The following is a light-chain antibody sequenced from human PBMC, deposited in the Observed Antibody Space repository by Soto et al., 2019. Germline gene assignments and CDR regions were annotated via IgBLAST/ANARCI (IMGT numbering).Light chain of an antibody. CDR1: QSVSSSY. J-gene: IGKJ1*01. CDR2: GAS. CDR3: QHYGSSLWT. Sequence: EIVLTQSPGTLSLSPGERATLSCRASQSVSSSYLAWYQRKPGQAPRLLISGASSGATGIPDRFSGSGSGTDFTLTISRLEPEDFAVYFCQHYGSSLWTFGQRAKVEIK. V-gene: IGKV3-20*01.